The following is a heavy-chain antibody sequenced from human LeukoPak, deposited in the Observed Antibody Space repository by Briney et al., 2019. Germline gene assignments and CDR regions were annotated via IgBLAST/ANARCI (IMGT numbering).Heavy chain of an antibody. Sequence: GRSLRLSCAASGFTFSSYAMHWVRQAPGKGLEWVAVISYDGSNKYYADSVKGRFTISRDNSKNTLYLQMNSLRAEDTAVYYCARTGTDYYYYMDVWGKGTTVTVS. V-gene: IGHV3-30-3*01. CDR2: ISYDGSNK. J-gene: IGHJ6*03. CDR1: GFTFSSYA. D-gene: IGHD1-1*01. CDR3: ARTGTDYYYYMDV.